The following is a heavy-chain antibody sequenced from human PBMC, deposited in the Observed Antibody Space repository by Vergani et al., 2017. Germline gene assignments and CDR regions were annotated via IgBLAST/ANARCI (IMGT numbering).Heavy chain of an antibody. V-gene: IGHV1-69*13. D-gene: IGHD3-10*01. Sequence: QVQLVQSGAEVKKPGSSVKVSCKASGGTFSSYAISWVRQAPGQGLEWMGRIIPIFGTANYAQKFQGRVTITADESTSTAYMELSSLRSEDTAVYYCAREGRFWELLQVGAFDIWGQGTMVTVSS. CDR2: IIPIFGTA. J-gene: IGHJ3*02. CDR1: GGTFSSYA. CDR3: AREGRFWELLQVGAFDI.